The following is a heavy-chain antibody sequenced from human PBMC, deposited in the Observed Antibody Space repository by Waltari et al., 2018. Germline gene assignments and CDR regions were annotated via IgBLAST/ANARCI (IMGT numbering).Heavy chain of an antibody. V-gene: IGHV3-74*01. CDR1: GFTFSSYW. CDR3: ARANPADFDY. CDR2: IKSDGIGV. Sequence: EVQLVESGVGLVQPGGSLRLPCAASGFTFSSYWLHWVRQAPGKGLVWVSRIKSDGIGVNYADSVKGRFTISRDNAKNTVYLQMNSLRAEDTAVYYCARANPADFDYWGQGVLVTVSS. J-gene: IGHJ4*02.